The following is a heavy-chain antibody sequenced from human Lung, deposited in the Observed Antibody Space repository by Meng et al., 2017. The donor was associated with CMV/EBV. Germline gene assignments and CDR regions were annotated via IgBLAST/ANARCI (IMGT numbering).Heavy chain of an antibody. CDR1: GYSFTTYW. Sequence: KVSCKGSGYSFTTYWIGWVRQMPGKGLEWMGIIYPGDSDTSYSPSFEGQVTISADKSISTAYLQWSSLKASDTAMYYCARRRSRGPWQYFFDYWGQGTVVSVSS. V-gene: IGHV5-51*01. CDR3: ARRRSRGPWQYFFDY. CDR2: IYPGDSDT. J-gene: IGHJ4*02. D-gene: IGHD6-19*01.